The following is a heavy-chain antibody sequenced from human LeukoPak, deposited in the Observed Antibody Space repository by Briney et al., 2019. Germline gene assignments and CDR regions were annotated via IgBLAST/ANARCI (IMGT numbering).Heavy chain of an antibody. J-gene: IGHJ4*02. CDR3: ARASGYSYGFRNEDYFDY. CDR1: GYTFTSYG. V-gene: IGHV1-18*01. CDR2: ISAYNGNT. D-gene: IGHD5-18*01. Sequence: GASVKVSCKASGYTFTSYGISWVRQAPGQGLEWMGWISAYNGNTNYAQKLQGRVTMTTDTSTSTAYMELRSLRSDDTAVYYCARASGYSYGFRNEDYFDYWGQGTLVTVSS.